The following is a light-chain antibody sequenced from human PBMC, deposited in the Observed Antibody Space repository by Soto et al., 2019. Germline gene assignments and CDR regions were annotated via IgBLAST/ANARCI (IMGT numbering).Light chain of an antibody. J-gene: IGKJ1*01. CDR3: QQYGSSPRT. CDR1: QSVSSNY. Sequence: EIVLTQSPGTLSLSPGERATFSCRASQSVSSNYLAWYQQKPGQAPRLLIFGASTRAAGFPDRFSGSGSGTDFTLTISRLEPEDFAVYYCQQYGSSPRTFGQGTKVDIK. V-gene: IGKV3-20*01. CDR2: GAS.